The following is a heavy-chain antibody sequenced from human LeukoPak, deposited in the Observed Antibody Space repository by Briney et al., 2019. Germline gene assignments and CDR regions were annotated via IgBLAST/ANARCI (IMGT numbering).Heavy chain of an antibody. CDR1: GVSISSYY. Sequence: SETLSLTCTVSGVSISSYYWSWIRQPPGKGLEWIGYILYSGSTNYRSSLKSRVTISLDTSKNQFSLKMRSVTAADTAIYYCAGGSSWYDSGWFDPWGQGTLVTVSS. CDR3: AGGSSWYDSGWFDP. J-gene: IGHJ5*02. D-gene: IGHD6-13*01. CDR2: ILYSGST. V-gene: IGHV4-59*01.